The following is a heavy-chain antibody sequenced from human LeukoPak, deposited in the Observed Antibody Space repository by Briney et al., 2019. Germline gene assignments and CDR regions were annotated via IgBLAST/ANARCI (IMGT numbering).Heavy chain of an antibody. Sequence: RSGGSLRLSCAVSGFTVNKNYMSWVRQAPGKGLEWVSIIHSGGSTYYANSVKGRFTISRDNSKNTLHLQIDSLRAEDTAVYYCTTEVYTWFGERRFDYWGQGTLVTVSS. J-gene: IGHJ4*02. V-gene: IGHV3-66*01. CDR3: TTEVYTWFGERRFDY. D-gene: IGHD3-10*01. CDR2: IHSGGST. CDR1: GFTVNKNY.